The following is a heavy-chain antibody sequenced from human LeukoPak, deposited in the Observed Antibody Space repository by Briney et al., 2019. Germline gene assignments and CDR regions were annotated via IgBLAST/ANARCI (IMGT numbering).Heavy chain of an antibody. D-gene: IGHD3-22*01. CDR2: IKQDGSEK. CDR1: GFTFSSYW. CDR3: ASGAYRKNYYDSSGYYGGNAFDI. J-gene: IGHJ3*02. Sequence: GGSLRLSCAASGFTFSSYWMSWVRQAPGKGLEWVANIKQDGSEKCYVDSVKGRFTISRDNAKNSLYLQMNSLRAEDTAVYYCASGAYRKNYYDSSGYYGGNAFDIWGQGTMVTVSS. V-gene: IGHV3-7*01.